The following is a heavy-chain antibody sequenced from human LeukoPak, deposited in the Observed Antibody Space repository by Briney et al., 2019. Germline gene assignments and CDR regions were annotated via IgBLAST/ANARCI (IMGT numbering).Heavy chain of an antibody. D-gene: IGHD3-22*01. V-gene: IGHV3-15*01. Sequence: GGSLRLSCAASGFTFSNAWMSWVRQAPGKGLEWVGRIKSKTDGGTTDYAAPVKGRFTISRDDSKNTLYLQMNSLKTEDTAVYYCTTEGSSGSPYYFDYWGQGTLVTVSS. CDR1: GFTFSNAW. J-gene: IGHJ4*02. CDR2: IKSKTDGGTT. CDR3: TTEGSSGSPYYFDY.